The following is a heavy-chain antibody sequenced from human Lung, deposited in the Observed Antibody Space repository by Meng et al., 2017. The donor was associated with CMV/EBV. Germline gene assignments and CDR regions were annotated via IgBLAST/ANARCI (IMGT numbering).Heavy chain of an antibody. CDR2: NYYRGNT. Sequence: CTGRGDSKSSCGHYWTWIRPPPEKGLEWIRYNYYRGNTCSTPSLKSRVTISVETSKNQFSLRLISVTAADTAVYYCARLGGFLNWFDPWGQGTLVTVSS. V-gene: IGHV4-31*03. J-gene: IGHJ5*02. CDR1: GDSKSSCGHY. D-gene: IGHD2-15*01. CDR3: ARLGGFLNWFDP.